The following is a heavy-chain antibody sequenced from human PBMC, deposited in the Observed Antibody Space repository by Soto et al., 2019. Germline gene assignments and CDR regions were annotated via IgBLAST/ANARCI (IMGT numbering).Heavy chain of an antibody. CDR3: ARGGLASDS. Sequence: SETLSLTCAVYGGSVSGYYWSWIRQPPGKGLERIGEISHSGSTEYNSTLKSRVTISVDTPKNQISLKLTSVTAADTAMYYCARGGLASDSWGQGTLVTVSS. CDR2: ISHSGST. V-gene: IGHV4-34*01. CDR1: GGSVSGYY. J-gene: IGHJ4*02.